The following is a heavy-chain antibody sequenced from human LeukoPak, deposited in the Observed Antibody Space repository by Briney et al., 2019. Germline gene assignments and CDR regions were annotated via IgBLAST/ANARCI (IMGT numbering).Heavy chain of an antibody. CDR2: IYYSGST. CDR3: ARTGSTVTMLYPFDH. V-gene: IGHV4-59*01. D-gene: IGHD4-17*01. CDR1: GGSIRSCY. Sequence: SETLSLTCTVSGGSIRSCYWSWIRQPPGKGLEWIGYIYYSGSTNYNPSLKSRVSISVDTSKNQFSLKLSSVTAADTAVYYCARTGSTVTMLYPFDHWGQGTLVTVSS. J-gene: IGHJ4*02.